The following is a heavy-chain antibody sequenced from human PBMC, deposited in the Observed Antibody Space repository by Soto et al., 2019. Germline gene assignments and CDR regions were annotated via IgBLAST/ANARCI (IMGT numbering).Heavy chain of an antibody. D-gene: IGHD6-13*01. CDR1: GFTFSSYG. Sequence: GGSLRLSCAASGFTFSSYGMHWVRQAPGKGLEWVAVISYDGSNKYYADSVKGRFTISRDNSKNTLYLQMNSLRAEDTAVYYCATSSSSTSMDVWGQGTTVTVSS. CDR2: ISYDGSNK. CDR3: ATSSSSTSMDV. J-gene: IGHJ6*02. V-gene: IGHV3-30*03.